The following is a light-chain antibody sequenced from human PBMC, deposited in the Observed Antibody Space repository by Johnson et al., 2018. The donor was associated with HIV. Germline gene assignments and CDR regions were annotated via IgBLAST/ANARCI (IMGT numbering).Light chain of an antibody. V-gene: IGLV1-51*01. Sequence: QLVLTQPPSVSAAPGQKVTFSCSGSSSNIGNNYVSWYQQLPGTAPKLLIYDNNKRPSGIRDRFSGSKSGTSATLGINGIRNGDEADYYRGTWDSSLRSYNSVFGSGTKVTVL. J-gene: IGLJ1*01. CDR1: SSNIGNNY. CDR3: GTWDSSLRSYNSV. CDR2: DNN.